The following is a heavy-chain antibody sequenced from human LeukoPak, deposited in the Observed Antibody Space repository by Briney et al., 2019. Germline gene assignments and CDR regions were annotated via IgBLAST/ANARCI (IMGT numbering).Heavy chain of an antibody. CDR3: ASPRRSGSSGYYFGY. J-gene: IGHJ4*02. Sequence: GASVKVSCKASGGTFSSYAISWVRQAPGQGLEWMGGIIPIFGTANYAQKFQGRVTITADESTSTAYMELSSLRSEDTAVYYCASPRRSGSSGYYFGYWGQGTLVTVSS. V-gene: IGHV1-69*13. D-gene: IGHD3-22*01. CDR2: IIPIFGTA. CDR1: GGTFSSYA.